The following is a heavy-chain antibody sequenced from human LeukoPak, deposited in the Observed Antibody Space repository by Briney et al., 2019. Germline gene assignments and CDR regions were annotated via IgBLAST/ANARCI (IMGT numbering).Heavy chain of an antibody. Sequence: GGSLRLSCAASGFTFSSYAMHWVRQAPGKGLEWVAVISYDGSNKYYADSVKGRFTISRDNSKNTLYLQVNSLRAEDTAVYYCARASGGSRANGYYYYYGMDVWGQGTTVTVS. V-gene: IGHV3-30-3*01. CDR3: ARASGGSRANGYYYYYGMDV. D-gene: IGHD2-8*01. J-gene: IGHJ6*02. CDR2: ISYDGSNK. CDR1: GFTFSSYA.